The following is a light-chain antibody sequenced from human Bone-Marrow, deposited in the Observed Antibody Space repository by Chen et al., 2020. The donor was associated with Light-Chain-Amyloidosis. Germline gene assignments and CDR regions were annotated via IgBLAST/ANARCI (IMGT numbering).Light chain of an antibody. CDR2: RDT. V-gene: IGLV3-25*03. CDR3: YSAGSSGTDEGR. J-gene: IGLJ2*01. CDR1: DLPTKY. Sequence: SYELTKPHSMSVRPGQTARITCSGNDLPTKYAYWYQQKPGQAPVLVIHRDTESPSWFSQRFSGSSSGTTATLTISGVKADDQGDYNCYSAGSSGTDEGRFAGGTKLTV.